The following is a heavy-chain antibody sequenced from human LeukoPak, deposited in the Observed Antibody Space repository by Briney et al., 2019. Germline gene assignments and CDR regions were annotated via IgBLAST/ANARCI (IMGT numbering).Heavy chain of an antibody. V-gene: IGHV1-2*06. J-gene: IGHJ4*02. CDR1: GYTFTVYY. D-gene: IGHD5-12*01. CDR3: ARFGGYGGYDFDS. CDR2: INPNSGGT. Sequence: GASVKVSCKTSGYTFTVYYIHWVRQAPGQGLEWMGRINPNSGGTNYAQKFQGRVTMTRDTSISTAYMELGRLRSDDTAVYYCARFGGYGGYDFDSWGQGTLVTVSS.